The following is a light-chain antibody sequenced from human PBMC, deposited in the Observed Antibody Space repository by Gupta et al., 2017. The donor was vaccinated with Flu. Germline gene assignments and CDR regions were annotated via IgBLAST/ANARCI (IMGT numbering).Light chain of an antibody. Sequence: DVQLTQSPPFLSASVGDRVTITCRASQVISSYLAWYQQKPGKAPKLLIYGASTLQSGVPSRFSGGGSGTEFTLTISSLQPEDFATYYCQQLDTYPPLTFGQGTRLEIK. CDR1: QVISSY. CDR3: QQLDTYPPLT. J-gene: IGKJ5*01. CDR2: GAS. V-gene: IGKV1-9*01.